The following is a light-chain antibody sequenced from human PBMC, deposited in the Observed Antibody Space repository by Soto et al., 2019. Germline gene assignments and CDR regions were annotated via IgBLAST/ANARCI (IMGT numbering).Light chain of an antibody. CDR2: KAS. V-gene: IGKV1-5*03. Sequence: DIQMTQSPSTLSASVGDRVTITCRASQSIRSWLAWYQQKPGKAPKLLIYKASNLESGVPSRFSGSGFGAEFTLTISSLQPDDFATYYCQQYNTKGTFGQGTKLEIK. J-gene: IGKJ2*01. CDR1: QSIRSW. CDR3: QQYNTKGT.